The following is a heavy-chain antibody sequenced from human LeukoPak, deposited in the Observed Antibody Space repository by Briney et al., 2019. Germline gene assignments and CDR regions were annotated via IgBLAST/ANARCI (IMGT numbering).Heavy chain of an antibody. CDR3: ARRYCSSTSCYLSLDY. CDR1: GFTFSDYY. Sequence: GGSLRLSCAASGFTFSDYYMSWIRQAPGKGLEWVSYISSSGSTIYYADSVKGRFTISRDNAKNSLYLQMNSLRAEDTAVYYCARRYCSSTSCYLSLDYWGQGTLVTVSS. V-gene: IGHV3-11*04. CDR2: ISSSGSTI. J-gene: IGHJ4*02. D-gene: IGHD2-2*01.